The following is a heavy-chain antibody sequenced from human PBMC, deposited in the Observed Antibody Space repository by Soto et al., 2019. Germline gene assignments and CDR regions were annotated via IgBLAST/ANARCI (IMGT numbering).Heavy chain of an antibody. CDR2: IIPNFGTT. Sequence: QVQLVQSGAEVKKPGSSLKVSCKASGGTFISHAISWLRQAPGQGLEWVGGIIPNFGTTNYAQKFQGRVTLTADKSTSTVCMELSSLRSDDTAVYYCARESGNYFDDWGQGTLVTVSS. CDR3: ARESGNYFDD. V-gene: IGHV1-69*06. D-gene: IGHD3-10*01. J-gene: IGHJ4*02. CDR1: GGTFISHA.